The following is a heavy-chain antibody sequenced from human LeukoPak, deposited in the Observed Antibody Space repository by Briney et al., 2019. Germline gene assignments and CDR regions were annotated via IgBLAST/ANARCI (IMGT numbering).Heavy chain of an antibody. J-gene: IGHJ2*01. CDR1: GDSVSSNSAA. CDR3: ARDSPLTTVTTFPYWYFDL. Sequence: SQTLSLTCAISGDSVSSNSAAWNWIRQSPSRGLEWLGRTYYRSKWYNDYAVSVKSRITINPDTSKNQFSLQLNSVTLEDTAVYYCARDSPLTTVTTFPYWYFDLWGRGTLVTVSS. D-gene: IGHD4-17*01. V-gene: IGHV6-1*01. CDR2: TYYRSKWYN.